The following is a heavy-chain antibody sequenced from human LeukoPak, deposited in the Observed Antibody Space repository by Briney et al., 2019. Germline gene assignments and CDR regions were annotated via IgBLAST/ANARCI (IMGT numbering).Heavy chain of an antibody. CDR2: IIPIFGTA. D-gene: IGHD3-9*01. CDR1: GGTFSSYA. CDR3: ARDYDSRFRYFDINYYYYMDV. J-gene: IGHJ6*03. V-gene: IGHV1-69*05. Sequence: GASVKVSCKASGGTFSSYAISWVRQVPGQGLEWMGGIIPIFGTANYAQKFQGRVTITTDESTSTAYMELSSLRSEDTAAYYCARDYDSRFRYFDINYYYYMDVWGKGTTVTVSS.